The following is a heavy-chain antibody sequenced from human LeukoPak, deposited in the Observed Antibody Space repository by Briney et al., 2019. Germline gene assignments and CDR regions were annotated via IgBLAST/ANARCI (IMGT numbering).Heavy chain of an antibody. J-gene: IGHJ4*02. CDR1: EYSISSGYY. Sequence: PSETLSLTCSVSEYSISSGYYWGWIRQSPGTGLEWIGMIFHTGSTYYTSSLKSRVTISVDTSKNQFSLRLSSMTAADTAIYYCARLSLVYDPYYFDYWGQGTLVTDSS. CDR3: ARLSLVYDPYYFDY. CDR2: IFHTGST. V-gene: IGHV4-38-2*02. D-gene: IGHD5/OR15-5a*01.